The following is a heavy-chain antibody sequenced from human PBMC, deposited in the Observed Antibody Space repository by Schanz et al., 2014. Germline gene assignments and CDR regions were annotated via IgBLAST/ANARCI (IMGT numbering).Heavy chain of an antibody. D-gene: IGHD3-22*01. J-gene: IGHJ4*02. CDR2: IIPILGIA. Sequence: QVHLVQSGAEVKKPGSSVKVSCKASGGTFSTYTISWVRQAPGQGLEWMGRIIPILGIANYAQKFQGRVTITADKSTSTAYMELSSLRSEDTAMYYCARDYYHSSGYYYCDYWGQGTLVTVSS. CDR1: GGTFSTYT. CDR3: ARDYYHSSGYYYCDY. V-gene: IGHV1-69*09.